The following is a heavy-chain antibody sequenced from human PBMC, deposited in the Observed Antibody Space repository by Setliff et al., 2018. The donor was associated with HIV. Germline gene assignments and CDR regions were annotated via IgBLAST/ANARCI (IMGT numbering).Heavy chain of an antibody. V-gene: IGHV1-2*06. CDR2: INPNSGGT. J-gene: IGHJ3*01. CDR1: GYTFTDYY. D-gene: IGHD1-1*01. CDR3: AWNHPDHNTSHPEAFAL. Sequence: ASVKVSCKASGYTFTDYYIHWVRQAPGQGLEWMGRINPNSGGTNYAQKFQCRVTMARDVSISTFYMQLTRLRSDDTAMYYCAWNHPDHNTSHPEAFALWGQGTMVTVSS.